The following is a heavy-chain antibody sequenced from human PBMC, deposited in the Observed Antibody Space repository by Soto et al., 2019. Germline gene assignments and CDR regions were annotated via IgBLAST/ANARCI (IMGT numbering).Heavy chain of an antibody. D-gene: IGHD3-16*01. CDR1: GGTFSIYG. V-gene: IGHV1-69*01. J-gene: IGHJ6*02. Sequence: QVQLVQSGAEVKKTGSSVKVSCKASGGTFSIYGFSWVRQAPGQGPEWIGGIIPILTTPNYAQKFQGRVTIVADESTTTVYMELSSLKFEDTAVYYCATSFGIAPPGEDGMDVWGPVTSVTVSS. CDR2: IIPILTTP. CDR3: ATSFGIAPPGEDGMDV.